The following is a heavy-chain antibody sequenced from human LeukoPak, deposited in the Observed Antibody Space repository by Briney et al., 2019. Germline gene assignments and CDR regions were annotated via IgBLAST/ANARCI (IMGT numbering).Heavy chain of an antibody. CDR1: GFTFSSYS. Sequence: GGSLRLSCAASGFTFSSYSMNCVRQAPGKGLEWVSSISSSSSYIYYADSVKGRFTISRDNAKNSLYLQMNSLRAEDTAVYYCARGSSGSYYLFNNYDYWGQGTLVTVSS. CDR2: ISSSSSYI. CDR3: ARGSSGSYYLFNNYDY. J-gene: IGHJ4*02. V-gene: IGHV3-21*01. D-gene: IGHD1-26*01.